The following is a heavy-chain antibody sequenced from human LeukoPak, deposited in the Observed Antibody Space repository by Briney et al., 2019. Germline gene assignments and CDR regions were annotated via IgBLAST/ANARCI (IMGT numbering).Heavy chain of an antibody. D-gene: IGHD2-21*01. CDR1: GFTFSDYY. V-gene: IGHV3-11*01. J-gene: IGHJ5*02. Sequence: KSGGSLRLSCAASGFTFSDYYMSWIRQAPGKGLEWISYISSSGTAIYYADSVKGRFTISRDNAKNSLYLQMTSLRAEDTAVYFCTRGSKGLWWPAGPSFDPWGQGTLLTVSS. CDR3: TRGSKGLWWPAGPSFDP. CDR2: ISSSGTAI.